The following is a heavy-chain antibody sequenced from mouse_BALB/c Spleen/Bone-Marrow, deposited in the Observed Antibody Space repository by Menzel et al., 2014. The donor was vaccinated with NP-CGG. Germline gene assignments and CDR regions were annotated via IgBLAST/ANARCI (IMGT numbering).Heavy chain of an antibody. V-gene: IGHV1S127*01. CDR3: TREITTSRAMDY. Sequence: QVQLQQPGAELVKPGASVKMSCKASDYTFTSYWMHWVKQRPGQGLEWIGVIDPSDSYTSYNQKFKGKATLTVDTSSSTAYMQLSSLTSEDSAVYYCTREITTSRAMDYWGQRTSITISS. CDR2: IDPSDSYT. J-gene: IGHJ4*01. CDR1: DYTFTSYW. D-gene: IGHD2-4*01.